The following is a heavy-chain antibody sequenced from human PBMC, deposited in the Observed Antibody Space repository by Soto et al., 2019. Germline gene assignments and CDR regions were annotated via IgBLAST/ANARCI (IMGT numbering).Heavy chain of an antibody. CDR3: AKGGHIDF. CDR2: IKADGSET. CDR1: GFSFSTYW. Sequence: EVQVVESGGGLVQPGGSLRLSCVASGFSFSTYWMSWVRQVPGTGLEWVANIKADGSETHYVDSVRGRFTISRDNAKTSLYLQVNSLRAEDAAVYYCAKGGHIDFCGQGTLFTVSS. D-gene: IGHD3-16*01. J-gene: IGHJ4*02. V-gene: IGHV3-7*03.